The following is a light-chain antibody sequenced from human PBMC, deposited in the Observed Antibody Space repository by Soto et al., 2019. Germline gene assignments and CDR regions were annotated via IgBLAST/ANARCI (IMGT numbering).Light chain of an antibody. Sequence: AAVAETVNITCRASESISSWLAWYQQKPGKAPKLLIFKASSLESGVPSRFSGTGSGTDITLIISLLNPADPPTQSLQHYTDLPRTFAQGTKVDIK. CDR2: KAS. CDR1: ESISSW. CDR3: QHYTDLPRT. V-gene: IGKV1-5*03. J-gene: IGKJ1*01.